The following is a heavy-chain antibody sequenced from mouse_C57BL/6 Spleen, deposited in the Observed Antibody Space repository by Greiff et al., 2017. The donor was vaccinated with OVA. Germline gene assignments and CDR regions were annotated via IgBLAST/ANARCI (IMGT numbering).Heavy chain of an antibody. D-gene: IGHD1-1*01. Sequence: QVHVKQSGAELARPGASVKLSCKASGYTFTSYGISWVKQRTGQGLEWIGEIYPRSGNTYYNEKFKGKATLTADKSSSTAYMELRSLTSEDSAVYFCALFITTVVAHFDYWGQGTTLTVSS. CDR1: GYTFTSYG. CDR3: ALFITTVVAHFDY. CDR2: IYPRSGNT. V-gene: IGHV1-81*01. J-gene: IGHJ2*01.